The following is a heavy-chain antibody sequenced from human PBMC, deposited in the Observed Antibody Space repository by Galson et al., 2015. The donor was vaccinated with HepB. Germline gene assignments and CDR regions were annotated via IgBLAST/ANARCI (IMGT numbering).Heavy chain of an antibody. CDR2: INPNSGGT. J-gene: IGHJ6*02. CDR1: GYTFTGQY. V-gene: IGHV1-2*06. Sequence: SVKVSCKASGYTFTGQYMHWVRQAPGQGLEWMGRINPNSGGTNYAQKFQGRVTMTRDTSITTAYMELSRLRSDDTAVYYCARDSEYGGNSGWSLMDVWGQGTTVTVSS. D-gene: IGHD4-23*01. CDR3: ARDSEYGGNSGWSLMDV.